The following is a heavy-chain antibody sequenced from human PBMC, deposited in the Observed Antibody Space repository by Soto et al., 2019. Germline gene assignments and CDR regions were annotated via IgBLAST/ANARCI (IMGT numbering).Heavy chain of an antibody. V-gene: IGHV3-23*01. CDR1: GFTFSSYA. Sequence: XGSLRLSCAAAGFTFSSYAMSWVRQTPGKGLDWVSVIRGNGGAISYADSVKGRFTISRDNSKNTLYLQMNGLRAEDTAIYYCAKGYGMDVWGQGPTVTVSS. CDR2: IRGNGGAI. CDR3: AKGYGMDV. J-gene: IGHJ6*02.